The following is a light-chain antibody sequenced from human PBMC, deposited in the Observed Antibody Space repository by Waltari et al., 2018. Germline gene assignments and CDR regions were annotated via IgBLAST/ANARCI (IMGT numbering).Light chain of an antibody. Sequence: QSALTQPASVSGSPGQSITISCTGTSSVVSYYHYYNYVSWYLQHPGKAPKLIIYNVYERPSGVSDRFSGSKSGNTASLTISGLQADDEADYYCSSFTSSSTYVFGAGTKVTVL. CDR1: SSVVSYYHYYNY. CDR2: NVY. J-gene: IGLJ1*01. CDR3: SSFTSSSTYV. V-gene: IGLV2-14*01.